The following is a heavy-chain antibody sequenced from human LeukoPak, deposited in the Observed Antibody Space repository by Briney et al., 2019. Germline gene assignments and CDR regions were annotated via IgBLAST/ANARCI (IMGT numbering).Heavy chain of an antibody. V-gene: IGHV4-34*01. Sequence: SETLSLTCAVYSGSFSGYYWSWIRQPPGKGLEWIGEINHSGSTNYNPSLKSRVTISVDTSKNQFSLKLSSVTAADTAVYYCARALLYYDFWSGYRNWFDPWGQGTLVTVSS. D-gene: IGHD3-3*01. J-gene: IGHJ5*02. CDR3: ARALLYYDFWSGYRNWFDP. CDR1: SGSFSGYY. CDR2: INHSGST.